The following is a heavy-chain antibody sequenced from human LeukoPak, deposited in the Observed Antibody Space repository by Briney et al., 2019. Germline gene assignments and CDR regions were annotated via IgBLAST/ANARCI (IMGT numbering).Heavy chain of an antibody. V-gene: IGHV3-48*04. Sequence: GGSLRLSCAASGFTFSSYSMNWVRQAPGKGLEWVSYISSSSSTIYYADSVKGRFTISRDNAKNSLYLQMNSLRAEDTAVYYCARGPSSGWYYFDYWGQGTLVTVSS. CDR2: ISSSSSTI. CDR3: ARGPSSGWYYFDY. CDR1: GFTFSSYS. J-gene: IGHJ4*02. D-gene: IGHD6-19*01.